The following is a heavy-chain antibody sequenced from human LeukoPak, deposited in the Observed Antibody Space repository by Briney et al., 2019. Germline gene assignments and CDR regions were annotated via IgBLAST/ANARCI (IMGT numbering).Heavy chain of an antibody. Sequence: SETLSLTCTVSGYSISSGYYWGWIRQPPGNGLEWIGSIYHSGSTYYNPSLKSRVTISVDTSKNQFSLKLTSVTAADTAVYYCARLLGVAVAGKFDYWGQGTLVTVSS. CDR3: ARLLGVAVAGKFDY. D-gene: IGHD6-19*01. CDR2: IYHSGST. J-gene: IGHJ4*02. CDR1: GYSISSGYY. V-gene: IGHV4-38-2*02.